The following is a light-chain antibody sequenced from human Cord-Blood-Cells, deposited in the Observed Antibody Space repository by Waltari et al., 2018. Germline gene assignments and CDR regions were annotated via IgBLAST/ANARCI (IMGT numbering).Light chain of an antibody. J-gene: IGKJ5*01. Sequence: DILLTQPPGTLFLSPGERATLSCRASKSVSSSYLAWYQQKPGQAPRLLIYGASSRATGIPDRFSGSGSGTDFTLTISRLEPEDFAVYYCQQYGSSPITFGQGTRLEIK. CDR1: KSVSSSY. V-gene: IGKV3-20*01. CDR2: GAS. CDR3: QQYGSSPIT.